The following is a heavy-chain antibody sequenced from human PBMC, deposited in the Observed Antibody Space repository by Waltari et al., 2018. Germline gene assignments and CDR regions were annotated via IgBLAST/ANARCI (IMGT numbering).Heavy chain of an antibody. Sequence: EVQLVESGGGLVQPGGSLRLCCAASGFTFSSYEMNWVRQAPGKGLEWVSYISSSGSTIYYADSVKGRFTISRDNAKNSLYLQMNSLRAEDTAVYYCARDMRSKTAFDYWGQGTLVTVSS. J-gene: IGHJ4*02. CDR2: ISSSGSTI. V-gene: IGHV3-48*03. CDR1: GFTFSSYE. D-gene: IGHD2-2*01. CDR3: ARDMRSKTAFDY.